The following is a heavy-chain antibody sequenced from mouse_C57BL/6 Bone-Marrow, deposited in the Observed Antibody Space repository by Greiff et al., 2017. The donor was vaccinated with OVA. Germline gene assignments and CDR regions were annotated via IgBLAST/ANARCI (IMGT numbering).Heavy chain of an antibody. J-gene: IGHJ3*01. CDR3: ARYGGYYSAWLAY. D-gene: IGHD2-3*01. Sequence: VKLQEPGAELVKPGASVKLSCKASGYTFTSYWMQWVKQRPGQGLEWIGEIDPSDSYTNYNQKFKGKATLTVDTSSSPAYMQLSSLTSEDSAVYYCARYGGYYSAWLAYWGQGTLVTVSA. V-gene: IGHV1-50*01. CDR1: GYTFTSYW. CDR2: IDPSDSYT.